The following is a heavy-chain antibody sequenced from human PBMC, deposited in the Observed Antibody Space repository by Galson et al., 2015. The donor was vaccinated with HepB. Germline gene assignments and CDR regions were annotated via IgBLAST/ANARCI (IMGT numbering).Heavy chain of an antibody. Sequence: ALVKPTQTLTLTCTFSGFSLSTNGVGVGWIRQPPGKAPEWLALTYWDEDKRYRPSLKNRLIIIKDTPKNQVVLTMTNMDPVDTATYYCAHKIWRREYFQHWGQGILVTVSS. CDR3: AHKIWRREYFQH. CDR2: TYWDEDK. V-gene: IGHV2-5*02. J-gene: IGHJ1*01. CDR1: GFSLSTNGVG. D-gene: IGHD3-16*01.